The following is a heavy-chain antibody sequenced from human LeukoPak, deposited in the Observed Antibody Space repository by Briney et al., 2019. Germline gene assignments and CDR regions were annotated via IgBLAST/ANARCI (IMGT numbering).Heavy chain of an antibody. CDR2: IYYSGST. D-gene: IGHD5-12*01. Sequence: SQTLSLTCTVSGCSISSGGYYWSWIRQHPWKGLEWIGYIYYSGSTYYNPSLKSRVTISVDTSKNQFSLKLSSVTAADTAVYYCARLSGATLFDYWGQGTLVTVSS. J-gene: IGHJ4*02. V-gene: IGHV4-31*03. CDR1: GCSISSGGYY. CDR3: ARLSGATLFDY.